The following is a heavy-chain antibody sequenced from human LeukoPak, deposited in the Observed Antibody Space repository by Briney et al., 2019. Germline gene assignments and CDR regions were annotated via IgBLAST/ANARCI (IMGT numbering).Heavy chain of an antibody. D-gene: IGHD6-19*01. V-gene: IGHV1-18*01. CDR2: ISAYNGNT. J-gene: IGHJ4*02. CDR3: ASHVAVAGTDYDY. CDR1: GHAFTRSG. Sequence: ASVKVSCKASGHAFTRSGIRWVRQAPGQGLEWMGWISAYNGNTNYAQKLQGRVTMTTDTSTSTAYMELRSLRSDDTAVYYCASHVAVAGTDYDYWGQGTLVTVSS.